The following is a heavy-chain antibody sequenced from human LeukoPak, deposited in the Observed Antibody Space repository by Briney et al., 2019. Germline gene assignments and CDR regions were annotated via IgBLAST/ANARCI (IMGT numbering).Heavy chain of an antibody. CDR3: ARGMYINYGDY. J-gene: IGHJ4*02. V-gene: IGHV3-74*01. D-gene: IGHD4-17*01. CDR1: GFTFSSYW. CDR2: ISSDGSST. Sequence: GGSLRLSCAASGFTFSSYWMHWVRQAPGKGLVWVSRISSDGSSTTYADSVKGRFTISRDNAKNTLYLHMNSLRAEDTAVYYCARGMYINYGDYWGQGTLVTISS.